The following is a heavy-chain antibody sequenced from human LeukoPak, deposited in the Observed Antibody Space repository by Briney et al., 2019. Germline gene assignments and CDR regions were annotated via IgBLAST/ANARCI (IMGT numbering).Heavy chain of an antibody. CDR1: GGSISSGSYY. J-gene: IGHJ3*02. CDR3: AREVEGATSYAFDI. Sequence: PSQTLSLTCTVSGGSISSGSYYWSWIRQPAGKGLEWIGRIYTSGSTNYNPSLKSRVTISVDPSKNQFSLKLSSVTAADTAVYYCAREVEGATSYAFDIWGQGTMVTVSS. D-gene: IGHD1-26*01. CDR2: IYTSGST. V-gene: IGHV4-61*02.